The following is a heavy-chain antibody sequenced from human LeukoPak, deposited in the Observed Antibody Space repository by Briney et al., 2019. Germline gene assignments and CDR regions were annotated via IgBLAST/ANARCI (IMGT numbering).Heavy chain of an antibody. CDR3: ARENGERWYYYYYMDV. CDR1: GYSISSGYY. CDR2: IYHSGST. D-gene: IGHD4-23*01. J-gene: IGHJ6*03. Sequence: PSETLSLTCTVSGYSISSGYYWGWIRQPPGKGLEWIGSIYHSGSTYYNPPLKSRVTISVDTSKNQFSLKLSSVTAADTAVYYCARENGERWYYYYYMDVWGKGTTVTVSS. V-gene: IGHV4-38-2*02.